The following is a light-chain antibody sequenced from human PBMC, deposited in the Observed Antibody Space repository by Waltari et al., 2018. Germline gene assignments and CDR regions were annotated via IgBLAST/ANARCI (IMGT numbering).Light chain of an antibody. CDR2: RNN. Sequence: QSVLTQPPSASRTPGQRVTISCSGSSSHIGSNYVYWYHHLPGTAPKLLIYRNNQRPSGVPDRFSASKSGTSASLAISGLRSEDEADYYCAAWDDSLSVIFGGGTKLTVL. CDR3: AAWDDSLSVI. CDR1: SSHIGSNY. J-gene: IGLJ2*01. V-gene: IGLV1-47*01.